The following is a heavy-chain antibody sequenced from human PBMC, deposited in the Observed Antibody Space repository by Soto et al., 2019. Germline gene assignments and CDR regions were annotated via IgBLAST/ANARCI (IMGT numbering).Heavy chain of an antibody. CDR2: ISTYNGNT. CDR3: ASRGYVVGGVDDAFDI. Sequence: QVRLVQSGAEVKKPGASVKVSCKASGYTFTSYGISWVRQAPGQGLEWMGWISTYNGNTNYAQKLQGRVTMTTDTSTSTAYMELRSLRSDDTAVYYCASRGYVVGGVDDAFDIWGQGTMVTVSS. CDR1: GYTFTSYG. V-gene: IGHV1-18*01. D-gene: IGHD2-15*01. J-gene: IGHJ3*02.